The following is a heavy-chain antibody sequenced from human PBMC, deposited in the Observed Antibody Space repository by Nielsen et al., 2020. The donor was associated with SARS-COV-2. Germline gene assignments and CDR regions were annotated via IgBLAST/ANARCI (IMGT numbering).Heavy chain of an antibody. V-gene: IGHV3-9*01. CDR1: GFTFDDYA. J-gene: IGHJ4*02. CDR2: ISWNSGSI. D-gene: IGHD3-22*01. CDR3: AKVADFYDSTSGIAY. Sequence: SLKISCAASGFTFDDYAMHWVRQAPGKGLEWVSGISWNSGSIGYADSVKGRFTISRDNAKNSLYLQMNSLRAEDTALYYCAKVADFYDSTSGIAYWGQGTLVTVSS.